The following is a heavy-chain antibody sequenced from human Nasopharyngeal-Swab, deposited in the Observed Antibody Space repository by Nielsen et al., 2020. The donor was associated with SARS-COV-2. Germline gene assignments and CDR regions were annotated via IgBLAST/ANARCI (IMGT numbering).Heavy chain of an antibody. CDR2: ISGNSDVT. CDR1: GFTFSDSY. J-gene: IGHJ4*02. CDR3: SRDPRPLDF. V-gene: IGHV3-11*06. Sequence: GESLKISCAASGFTFSDSYMTWVRQAPGKGLESVSYISGNSDVTNYADYVRGRFTISRDNAKNSMYLQMDSLRAEDTAVYYCSRDPRPLDFWGQGTLVTVSS.